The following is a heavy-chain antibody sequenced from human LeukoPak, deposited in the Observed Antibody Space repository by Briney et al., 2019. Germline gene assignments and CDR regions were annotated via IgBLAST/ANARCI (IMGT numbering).Heavy chain of an antibody. CDR2: IYYSGST. J-gene: IGHJ5*02. Sequence: SETLSLTCTVSGGSISSYYWSWIRQPPGKGLEWIGYIYYSGSTNYNPSLKSRVTISVDTSKNQFSLKLSSVTAADTAVYYCARALNYGDYEGWFDPWGQGTLVTVSS. CDR3: ARALNYGDYEGWFDP. D-gene: IGHD4-17*01. V-gene: IGHV4-59*01. CDR1: GGSISSYY.